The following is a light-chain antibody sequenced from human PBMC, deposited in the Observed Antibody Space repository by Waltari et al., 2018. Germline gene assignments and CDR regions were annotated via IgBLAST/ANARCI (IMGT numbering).Light chain of an antibody. V-gene: IGLV3-19*01. Sequence: SSEVTQDTTVSVALGQTVRITCQGDSLKRYFASWYQQKAGQAPVLVIYAKNNRASGIPDRFSGSSSGNTASLTITGAQAEDEADYFCNSRDSSGNPVIFGGGTKLTVV. J-gene: IGLJ2*01. CDR3: NSRDSSGNPVI. CDR2: AKN. CDR1: SLKRYF.